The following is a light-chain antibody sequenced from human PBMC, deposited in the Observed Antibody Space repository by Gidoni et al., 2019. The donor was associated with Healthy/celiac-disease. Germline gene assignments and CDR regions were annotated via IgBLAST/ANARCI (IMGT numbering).Light chain of an antibody. J-gene: IGKJ1*01. Sequence: EIVLTPSPGPLSLSPGERATLSCRASQSVSSSYLAWYQQKPGQDPRLLIYGASSSATGIPDRFIGSGSGTDFTLTISRLEPEDFAVYYCQQYGSSPETFXXXTKVEIK. CDR3: QQYGSSPET. CDR1: QSVSSSY. V-gene: IGKV3-20*01. CDR2: GAS.